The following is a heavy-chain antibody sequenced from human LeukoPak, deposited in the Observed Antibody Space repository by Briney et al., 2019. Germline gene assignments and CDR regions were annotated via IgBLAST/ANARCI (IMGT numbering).Heavy chain of an antibody. D-gene: IGHD2-15*01. Sequence: PSETLSLTCTVSGGSISSSSYYWGWIRQPPGKGLEWIGSIYYSGSTYYNPSLKSRVTISVDTSKNQFSLKLSSVTAADTAVYYCARDSLGSCSGGSCYSNYYYYGMDVWGQGTTVTVSS. V-gene: IGHV4-39*07. CDR3: ARDSLGSCSGGSCYSNYYYYGMDV. J-gene: IGHJ6*02. CDR2: IYYSGST. CDR1: GGSISSSSYY.